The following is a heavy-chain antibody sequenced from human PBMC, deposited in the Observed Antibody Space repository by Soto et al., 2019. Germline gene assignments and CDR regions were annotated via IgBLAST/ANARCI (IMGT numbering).Heavy chain of an antibody. CDR3: ARDLAGSMIVVVPDVWDAFDI. Sequence: GASVKVSCKASGGTFSSYAISWVRQAPGQGLEWTGGIIPIFGTANYAQKFQGRVTITADESTSTAYMELSSLRSEDTAVYYCARDLAGSMIVVVPDVWDAFDIWGQGTMVTVS. V-gene: IGHV1-69*13. CDR1: GGTFSSYA. D-gene: IGHD3-22*01. CDR2: IIPIFGTA. J-gene: IGHJ3*02.